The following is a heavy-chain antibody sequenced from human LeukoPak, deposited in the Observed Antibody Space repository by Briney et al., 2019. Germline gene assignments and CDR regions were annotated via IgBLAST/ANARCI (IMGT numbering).Heavy chain of an antibody. V-gene: IGHV3-64*02. CDR3: ATGYNYYYDY. CDR2: IGGDGATT. D-gene: IGHD5-18*01. Sequence: GGPLRLSCAVSGAAFSIFAMHWVRQCPGKGLEFVSAIGGDGATTHYADSVRGRFTISRDNSKNTVHLQMGSLRPEDMAVYYCATGYNYYYDYWGQGTLVRVSS. CDR1: GAAFSIFA. J-gene: IGHJ4*02.